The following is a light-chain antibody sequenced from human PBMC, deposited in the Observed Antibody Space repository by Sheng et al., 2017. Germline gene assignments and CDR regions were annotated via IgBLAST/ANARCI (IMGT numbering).Light chain of an antibody. J-gene: IGKJ2*01. V-gene: IGKV1-5*03. CDR1: QSISSW. CDR3: LQYNSYSDT. CDR2: KAS. Sequence: DIQMTQSPSTLSASVGDRVTITCRASQSISSWLAWYQQKPGKAPKLLIYKASTLESGVPSRFSGSESGTEFTLTISSLQPDDFATYYCLQYNSYSDTFGPGDRSWRSN.